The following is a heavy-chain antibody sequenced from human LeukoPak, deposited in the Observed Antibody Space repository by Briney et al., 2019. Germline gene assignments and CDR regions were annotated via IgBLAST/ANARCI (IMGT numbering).Heavy chain of an antibody. CDR3: ATGYCSGVSCGGVRY. D-gene: IGHD2-15*01. CDR2: IKSKTDGGTT. Sequence: PGGSLRLSCAASGFTFSNAWMSWVRQAPGKGLEWVGRIKSKTDGGTTDYAAPVKGRFTISRDDSKNTLYLQMNSLKTEDTAVYYCATGYCSGVSCGGVRYWGQGTLVTVSS. CDR1: GFTFSNAW. V-gene: IGHV3-15*01. J-gene: IGHJ4*02.